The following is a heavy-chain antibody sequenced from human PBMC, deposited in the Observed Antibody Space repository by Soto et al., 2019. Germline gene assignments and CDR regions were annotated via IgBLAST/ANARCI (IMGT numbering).Heavy chain of an antibody. CDR2: IYYSGST. J-gene: IGHJ3*02. Sequence: QVQLQESGPGLVTPSQTLSLTCTVSGGSISSGDYYWSWIRQPPGNGLEWIGYIYYSGSTNYKPSLKSRVTTSVDTSKNQCSLKLSSVTAAVSAVYYCARDCTNGVCVCAFDIWGQGTLVTVSS. D-gene: IGHD2-8*01. CDR1: GGSISSGDYY. V-gene: IGHV4-30-4*01. CDR3: ARDCTNGVCVCAFDI.